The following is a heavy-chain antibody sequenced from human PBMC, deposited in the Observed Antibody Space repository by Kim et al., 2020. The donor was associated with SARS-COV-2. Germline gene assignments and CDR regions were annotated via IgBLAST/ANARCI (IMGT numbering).Heavy chain of an antibody. CDR3: ASGDRAYGY. CDR2: INHSGST. D-gene: IGHD3-10*01. CDR1: GGSFSGYY. V-gene: IGHV4-34*01. Sequence: SETLSLTCAVYGGSFSGYYWSWIRQPPGKGLEWIGEINHSGSTNYNPSLKSRVTISVDTSKNQFSLKLSSVTAADTAVYYCASGDRAYGYWGKGTLVTVS. J-gene: IGHJ4*02.